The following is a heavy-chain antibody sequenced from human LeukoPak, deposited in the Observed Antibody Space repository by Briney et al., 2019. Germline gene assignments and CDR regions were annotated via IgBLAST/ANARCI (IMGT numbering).Heavy chain of an antibody. CDR1: GYTFTSYD. Sequence: ASVKVSCKASGYTFTSYDINWVRQATGQGLEWMGWMNPNSGNTGYAQEFQGRVTMTRNTSISTAYMELSSLRSEDTAVYYCARGGVLRYFDWLRYYYYYGMDVWGQGTTVTVSS. CDR2: MNPNSGNT. CDR3: ARGGVLRYFDWLRYYYYYGMDV. D-gene: IGHD3-9*01. V-gene: IGHV1-8*01. J-gene: IGHJ6*02.